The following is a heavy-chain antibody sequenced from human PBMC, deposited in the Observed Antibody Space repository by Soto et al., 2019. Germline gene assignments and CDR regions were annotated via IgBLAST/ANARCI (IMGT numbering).Heavy chain of an antibody. J-gene: IGHJ4*02. CDR1: GASTVSHYH. D-gene: IGHD3-3*02. Sequence: QVQLQESGPGLVKPSQTLSLTCSVSGASTVSHYHWTWIRQPPGKGLEWMGYIFNSGTTFYNPSLTSRLSISMDTSGNHFSLELRSVTAADTAVYYCALALRPTTVLDYWGQGTLVTVSS. CDR3: ALALRPTTVLDY. V-gene: IGHV4-31*02. CDR2: IFNSGTT.